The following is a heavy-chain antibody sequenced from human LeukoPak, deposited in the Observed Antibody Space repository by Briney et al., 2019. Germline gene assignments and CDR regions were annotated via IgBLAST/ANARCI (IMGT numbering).Heavy chain of an antibody. D-gene: IGHD5-24*01. CDR2: IGIDSGNT. V-gene: IGHV3-48*01. J-gene: IGHJ4*02. CDR1: GFTFSDYS. Sequence: GGSLRLSCAASGFTFSDYSMNWVRQAPGKGLEWISYIGIDSGNTNYADSVKGRFTISGDKAKNSLYLQMNSLRVEDTAVYYFARDYKYAFDNWGQGTLVTVSS. CDR3: ARDYKYAFDN.